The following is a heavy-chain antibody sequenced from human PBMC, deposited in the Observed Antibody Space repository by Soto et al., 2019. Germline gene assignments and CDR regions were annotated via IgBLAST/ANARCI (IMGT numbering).Heavy chain of an antibody. J-gene: IGHJ6*02. D-gene: IGHD4-4*01. CDR3: ARGGGRLQPYYYYGMDV. CDR2: ISAYNGNT. CDR1: GYTFTSYG. V-gene: IGHV1-18*01. Sequence: ASVKVSCKASGYTFTSYGISWVRQAPGQGLEWMGWISAYNGNTNYAQKLQGRVTMTTDTSTSTAYMELRSLGSDDTAVYYRARGGGRLQPYYYYGMDVWGQGTTVTVSS.